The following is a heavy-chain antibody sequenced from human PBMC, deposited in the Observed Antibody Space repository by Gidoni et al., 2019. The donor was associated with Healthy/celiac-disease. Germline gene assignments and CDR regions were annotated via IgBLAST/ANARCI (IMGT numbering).Heavy chain of an antibody. CDR3: AAESAVAGDFDY. CDR1: GFTFTSSA. CDR2: IVVGSGNT. Sequence: QMQLVQSGPAVKKPGTPVKVSGKASGFTFTSSAMQWVRQARGQRLEWIGWIVVGSGNTNYAQKFQERVTITRNMSTSTAYMELSSLRTEETAVDYCAAESAVAGDFDYWGQGTLVTVSS. J-gene: IGHJ4*02. D-gene: IGHD6-19*01. V-gene: IGHV1-58*02.